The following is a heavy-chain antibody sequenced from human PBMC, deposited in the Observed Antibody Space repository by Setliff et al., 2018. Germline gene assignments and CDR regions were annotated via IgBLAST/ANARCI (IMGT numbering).Heavy chain of an antibody. CDR3: ARGPLLTYYDILTGYFLPH. D-gene: IGHD3-9*01. Sequence: PSETLSLTCTVSGGSISSYYWSWIRQPPGKGLEWIGYIYYSGSTNYNPSLKSRVTISVDTSKNQFSLKLSSVTAADTAVYYCARGPLLTYYDILTGYFLPHWGQGTLVTVSS. CDR2: IYYSGST. J-gene: IGHJ4*02. V-gene: IGHV4-59*08. CDR1: GGSISSYY.